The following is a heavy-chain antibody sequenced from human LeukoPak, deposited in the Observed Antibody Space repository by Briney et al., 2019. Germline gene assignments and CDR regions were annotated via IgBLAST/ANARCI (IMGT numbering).Heavy chain of an antibody. D-gene: IGHD2-8*02. V-gene: IGHV4-59*01. Sequence: SETLSLTCTVSGGSITSYYWSWIRQPPGKGLEWIGYIYFSGSTNYNPSLKSRVTISVDTSKNQFSLKLSSVTAADTALYYCARATAAYCTGGVCPNFDYWGQGTLVTVSS. CDR2: IYFSGST. CDR3: ARATAAYCTGGVCPNFDY. J-gene: IGHJ4*02. CDR1: GGSITSYY.